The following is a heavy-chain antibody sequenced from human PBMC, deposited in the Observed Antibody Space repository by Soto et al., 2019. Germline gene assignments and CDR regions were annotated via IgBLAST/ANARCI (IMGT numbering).Heavy chain of an antibody. Sequence: GGSLRLSCAASGFTFSSYAMSWVRQAPGKGLEWVSAISGSGGSTYYADSVKGRFTISRDNSKNTLYLQMNSLRAEDMAVYYCAKDSCSSTSCYGDYWGQGTLVTVSS. CDR3: AKDSCSSTSCYGDY. CDR1: GFTFSSYA. V-gene: IGHV3-23*01. CDR2: ISGSGGST. J-gene: IGHJ4*02. D-gene: IGHD2-2*01.